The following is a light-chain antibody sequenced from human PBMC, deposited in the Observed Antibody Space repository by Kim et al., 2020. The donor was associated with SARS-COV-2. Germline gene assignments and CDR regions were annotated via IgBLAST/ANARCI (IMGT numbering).Light chain of an antibody. Sequence: SYELTQPLSVSVALGQTARITCGGNNIGSKSVHWYQQKPGQAPVLVIYRDTNWPSGIPERFSGSNSGNTATLSISRAQAGDEADYYCQVWDSSTGIFGGGTQLTVL. CDR2: RDT. J-gene: IGLJ2*01. CDR3: QVWDSSTGI. V-gene: IGLV3-9*01. CDR1: NIGSKS.